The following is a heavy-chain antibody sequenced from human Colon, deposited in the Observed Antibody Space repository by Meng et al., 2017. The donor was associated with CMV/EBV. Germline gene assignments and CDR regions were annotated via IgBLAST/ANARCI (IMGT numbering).Heavy chain of an antibody. Sequence: GSLRLSCTVSGASDSSTSYYWGWIRQPPGKGLEWLGSISYSGTTYYNPSLKSRLTISIDTSRNQFSLSLSSVTAADTAVYYCARGGRRRNSDGRGYSLIWFDPWGLGTQVTVSS. CDR1: GASDSSTSYY. D-gene: IGHD3-22*01. CDR3: ARGGRRRNSDGRGYSLIWFDP. V-gene: IGHV4-39*07. J-gene: IGHJ5*02. CDR2: ISYSGTT.